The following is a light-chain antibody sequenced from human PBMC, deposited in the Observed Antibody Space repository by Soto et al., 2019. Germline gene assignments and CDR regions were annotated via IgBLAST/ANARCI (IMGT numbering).Light chain of an antibody. CDR1: QDINNY. CDR3: QNYHSAPFT. CDR2: AAS. J-gene: IGKJ3*01. Sequence: DIQMTQSPSSLSASVGDRVTITCRASQDINNYLAWYQQKPGQVPQIIIYAASTLQSTVQFITPSRFRASGXGXXXXXXXXXLXPEDVXXYYCQNYHSAPFTFGPGTTVDI. V-gene: IGKV1-27*01.